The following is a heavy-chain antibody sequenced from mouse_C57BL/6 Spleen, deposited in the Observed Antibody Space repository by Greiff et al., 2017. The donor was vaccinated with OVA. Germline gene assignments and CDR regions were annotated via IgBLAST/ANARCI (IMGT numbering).Heavy chain of an antibody. J-gene: IGHJ4*01. Sequence: EVKLVESGGGLVKPGGSLKLSCAASGFTFSDYGMHWVRQAPEKGLEWVAYISSGSSTIYYADTVKGRFTISRDNAKNTLFLKMTSLRSEDTAMYYCARRPGTYAMDYWGQGTSVTVSS. CDR3: ARRPGTYAMDY. V-gene: IGHV5-17*01. CDR2: ISSGSSTI. CDR1: GFTFSDYG. D-gene: IGHD4-1*01.